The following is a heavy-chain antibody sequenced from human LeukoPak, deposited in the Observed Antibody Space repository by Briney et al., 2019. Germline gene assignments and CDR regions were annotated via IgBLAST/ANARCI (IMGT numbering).Heavy chain of an antibody. CDR1: RFTLSHYV. CDR3: AKKPIFGVVTRSNPYYFDY. D-gene: IGHD3-3*01. V-gene: IGHV3-23*01. Sequence: GGSLLLSCLAPRFTLSHYVMSSVRQAPGKGLEWVSAIRGGGDNTYYAASVKGRVTISRDNSKNTLALQMNSLRAEDTAVYYCAKKPIFGVVTRSNPYYFDYWGQGTLVTVS. J-gene: IGHJ4*02. CDR2: IRGGGDNT.